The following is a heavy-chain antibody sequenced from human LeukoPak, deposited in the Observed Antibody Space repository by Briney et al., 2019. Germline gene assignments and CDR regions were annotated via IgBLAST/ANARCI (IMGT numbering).Heavy chain of an antibody. CDR1: GFTFSSYA. V-gene: IGHV3-23*01. D-gene: IGHD3-10*01. CDR2: ISGSGGST. CDR3: AKGLWFGELLRGYYSDY. J-gene: IGHJ4*02. Sequence: GGSLRLSCAASGFTFSSYAMSRVRQAPGKGLEWVSAISGSGGSTYYADSVKGRFTISRDNSKNSLYLQMNSLRAEATAVYYCAKGLWFGELLRGYYSDYWGQGTLVTVSS.